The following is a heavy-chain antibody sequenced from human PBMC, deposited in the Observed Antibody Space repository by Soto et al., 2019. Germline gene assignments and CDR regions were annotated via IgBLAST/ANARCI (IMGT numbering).Heavy chain of an antibody. D-gene: IGHD3-10*01. CDR1: GGSIGSGDYY. J-gene: IGHJ6*02. CDR2: IYYTGAT. CDR3: ARGPAYYDSGNPRNYDYYGWDV. Sequence: QVQLQESGPGLVKPSQTLSLTCTVSGGSIGSGDYYWSWIRQPPGKDLEWIGFIYYTGATYINPSLRNRGSMSVDTSQNQYSLNLASLTAADTAVFFCARGPAYYDSGNPRNYDYYGWDVWGQGTAVTVSS. V-gene: IGHV4-30-4*01.